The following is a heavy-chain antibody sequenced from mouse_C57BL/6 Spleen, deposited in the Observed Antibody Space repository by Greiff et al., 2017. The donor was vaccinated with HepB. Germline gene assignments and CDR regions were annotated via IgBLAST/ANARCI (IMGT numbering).Heavy chain of an antibody. Sequence: DVKLQESGPGLVKPSQSLSLTCSVTGYSITSGYYWNWIRQFPGNKLEWRGYISYDGSNNYNPSLKNRISITRDTSTNQFFRKLNAVTTEDTATCYCARKGAAQDTGWEDGGQGTMVTV. V-gene: IGHV3-6*01. CDR1: GYSITSGYY. CDR2: ISYDGSN. J-gene: IGHJ3*01. CDR3: ARKGAAQDTGWED. D-gene: IGHD3-2*02.